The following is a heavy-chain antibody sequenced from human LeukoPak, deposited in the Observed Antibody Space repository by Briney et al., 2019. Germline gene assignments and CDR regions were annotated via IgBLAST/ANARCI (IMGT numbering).Heavy chain of an antibody. J-gene: IGHJ4*02. CDR3: AKDPTDFDSSGQTYFDY. V-gene: IGHV3-23*01. CDR2: ISGSGGST. D-gene: IGHD3-22*01. CDR1: GFTFSSYA. Sequence: GGSLRLSCAASGFTFSSYAMSWVRQAPGKGLEWVSAISGSGGSTYYADSVKGRFTISRDNSKNTLYLQMNSLRAEDTAVYYCAKDPTDFDSSGQTYFDYWGQGSLVTVSS.